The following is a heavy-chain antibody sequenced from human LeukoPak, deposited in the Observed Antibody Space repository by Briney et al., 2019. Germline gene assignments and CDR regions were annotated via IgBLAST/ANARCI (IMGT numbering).Heavy chain of an antibody. J-gene: IGHJ3*01. CDR3: ARESDIIAVAGTETSGAFGA. Sequence: GGSLRLSCAASGFTFRSHDMSWVRQAPGKGLEWVSVIYSGGSTYYADSVKGRFTISRDNSKNTLYLQMNSLRAEDTAVYYCARESDIIAVAGTETSGAFGAWGQGTMVTVSS. D-gene: IGHD6-19*01. CDR2: IYSGGST. V-gene: IGHV3-66*01. CDR1: GFTFRSHD.